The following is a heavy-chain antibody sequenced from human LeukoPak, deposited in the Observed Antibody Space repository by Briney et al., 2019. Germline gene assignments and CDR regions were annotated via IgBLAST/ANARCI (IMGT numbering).Heavy chain of an antibody. CDR1: GGSVSSGSYY. Sequence: PSETLSLTCTVSGGSVSSGSYYGSWIRQPPGKGLEWLGDIYYSGSTNYNPSLKSRVTISVDTSKKQFSLKLSSVTAADTAVYYCARGPDGYWYFDLWGRGTLVTVSS. D-gene: IGHD5-24*01. CDR3: ARGPDGYWYFDL. V-gene: IGHV4-61*01. CDR2: IYYSGST. J-gene: IGHJ2*01.